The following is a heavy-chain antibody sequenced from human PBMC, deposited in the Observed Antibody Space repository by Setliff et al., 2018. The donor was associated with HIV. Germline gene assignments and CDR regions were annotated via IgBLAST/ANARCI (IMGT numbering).Heavy chain of an antibody. J-gene: IGHJ4*02. V-gene: IGHV3-7*01. CDR1: GFTFTSYW. CDR2: IKGDGSET. CDR3: ARPFDQ. Sequence: GGSLRLSCAASGFTFTSYWMIWVRQAPGKRPEWVANIKGDGSETYYVDSVKGRFTISRDNAKNSLYLKMDSLRVEDTAVYYCARPFDQWGQGALVTVSS.